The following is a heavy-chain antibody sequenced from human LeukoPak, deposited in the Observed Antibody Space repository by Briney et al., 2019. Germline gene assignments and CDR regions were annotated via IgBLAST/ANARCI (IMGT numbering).Heavy chain of an antibody. CDR1: GTPFRSDA. CDR2: IIPMIGIA. V-gene: IGHV1-69*04. J-gene: IGHJ4*02. D-gene: IGHD1-26*01. CDR3: AREQSSVVGATRGGDY. Sequence: ASVKVSCKASGTPFRSDAWNWVRQAPGQGLEWMGRIIPMIGIANYAQKFQGRVTMTRDTSTTTVYMELSSLRSEDTAVYYCAREQSSVVGATRGGDYWGQGTLVTVPS.